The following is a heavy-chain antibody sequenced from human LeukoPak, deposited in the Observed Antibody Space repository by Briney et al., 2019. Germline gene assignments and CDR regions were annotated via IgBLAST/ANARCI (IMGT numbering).Heavy chain of an antibody. D-gene: IGHD3-10*01. Sequence: NPGGSLRLSCAASGFSFSDYYMAWVRQAPGKGLEWLSKISRTGATTDYAESVKGRFSTTRDNVANSLRLQMNSLRVEDTAVYYCARAQRVSTSGPPYYYHGMDVWGQGTTVIVSS. J-gene: IGHJ6*02. CDR1: GFSFSDYY. CDR3: ARAQRVSTSGPPYYYHGMDV. V-gene: IGHV3-11*01. CDR2: ISRTGATT.